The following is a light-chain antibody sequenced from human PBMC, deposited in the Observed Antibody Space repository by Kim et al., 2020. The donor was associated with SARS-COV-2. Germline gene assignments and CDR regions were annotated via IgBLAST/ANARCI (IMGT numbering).Light chain of an antibody. J-gene: IGLJ3*02. CDR2: YDK. CDR3: QVWDSSNDHPV. Sequence: APGETARITCGGNNSGSKNVHWYQQKPGQAPMLVISYDKDRPSGIPERFSGSNSGNMATLTISRVEAGDEADYSCQVWDSSNDHPVFGGGTQLTVL. V-gene: IGLV3-21*04. CDR1: NSGSKN.